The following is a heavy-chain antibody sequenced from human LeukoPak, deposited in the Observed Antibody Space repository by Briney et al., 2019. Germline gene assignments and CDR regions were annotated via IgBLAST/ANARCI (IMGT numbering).Heavy chain of an antibody. V-gene: IGHV1-18*01. CDR3: ARASSSTVGLRSLDY. CDR1: GYTFSNFG. CDR2: ISAYNGNT. Sequence: ASVKVSCKASGYTFSNFGISWVRQAPGQGLEWMGWISAYNGNTNYAQKLQGRVTMTTDTSTTTAHMELRSLTSDDTAVYYCARASSSTVGLRSLDYWGQGTLVTVSS. J-gene: IGHJ4*02. D-gene: IGHD6-6*01.